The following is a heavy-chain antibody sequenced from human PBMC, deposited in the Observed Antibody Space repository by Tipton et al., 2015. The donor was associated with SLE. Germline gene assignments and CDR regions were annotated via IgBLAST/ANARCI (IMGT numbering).Heavy chain of an antibody. CDR2: IYTSGST. J-gene: IGHJ6*03. CDR1: GASIRGGNFY. D-gene: IGHD3-10*01. V-gene: IGHV4-61*02. CDR3: AEGVRGHMDV. Sequence: TLSLTCTVSGASIRGGNFYWSWIRQPAGKGLEWIGRIYTSGSTNYNPSLKSRVTISVDTSKNQFSLKLSSVTAADTAVYYCAEGVRGHMDVWGKGTTVTVSS.